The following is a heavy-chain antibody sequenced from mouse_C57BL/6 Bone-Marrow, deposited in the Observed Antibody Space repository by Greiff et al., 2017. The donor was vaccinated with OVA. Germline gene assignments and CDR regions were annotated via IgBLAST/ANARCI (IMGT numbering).Heavy chain of an antibody. CDR1: GYTFTSYD. CDR3: ARGAPYYSNYFYAMDY. Sequence: QVQLKQSGPELVKPGASVKLSCKASGYTFTSYDINWVKQRPGQGLEWIGWIYPGDGSTKYNEKFKGKATLTVDKSSSTAYMELPSLTSEDSAVYVCARGAPYYSNYFYAMDYWGQGTSVTVSS. D-gene: IGHD2-5*01. CDR2: IYPGDGST. V-gene: IGHV1-85*01. J-gene: IGHJ4*01.